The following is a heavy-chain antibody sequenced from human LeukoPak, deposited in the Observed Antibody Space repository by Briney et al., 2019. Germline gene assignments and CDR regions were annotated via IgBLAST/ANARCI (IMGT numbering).Heavy chain of an antibody. CDR2: ISGSSDST. CDR1: GFTFSSYA. Sequence: GGSLRLSCAASGFTFSSYAMSWVRQAPGKGLEWVSSISGSSDSTYYADSVKGRFTISRDNSKSTLYLQRNTLRAEDTAVYYCAKGDGDYSWFDPWGQGTLVTVSS. CDR3: AKGDGDYSWFDP. J-gene: IGHJ5*02. V-gene: IGHV3-23*01. D-gene: IGHD4-17*01.